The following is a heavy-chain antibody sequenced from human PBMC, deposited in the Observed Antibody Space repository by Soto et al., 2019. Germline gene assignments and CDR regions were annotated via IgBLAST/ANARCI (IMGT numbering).Heavy chain of an antibody. Sequence: SETLSLTCTVPGGSISSYYWSWIRQPPGKGLEWIRYIYCSGSTNYNPSLKSRVTISVDTSKNQFSLKLSSVTAADTAAYYCARDTIFGVVNDPDYYYGMDVWGQGTTVTVSS. CDR2: IYCSGST. D-gene: IGHD3-3*01. J-gene: IGHJ6*02. CDR1: GGSISSYY. V-gene: IGHV4-59*01. CDR3: ARDTIFGVVNDPDYYYGMDV.